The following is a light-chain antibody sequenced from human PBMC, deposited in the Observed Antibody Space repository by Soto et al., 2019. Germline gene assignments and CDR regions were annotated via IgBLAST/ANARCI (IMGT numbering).Light chain of an antibody. CDR1: QSVSSSY. J-gene: IGKJ4*01. CDR3: QQYGSSPLT. CDR2: GAS. V-gene: IGKV3-20*01. Sequence: EIVLTQSPGTLSFSPGARVTLSCRASQSVSSSYLAWYRQKPGQAPRLLIYGASTRATGIPDRFSGSGSGTDFTLSISRLEPEDFAVYYCQQYGSSPLTFGGGTKVDIK.